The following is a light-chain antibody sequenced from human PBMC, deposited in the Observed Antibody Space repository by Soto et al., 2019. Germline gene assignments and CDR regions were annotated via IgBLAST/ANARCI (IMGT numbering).Light chain of an antibody. CDR1: QYVRTN. V-gene: IGKV3-15*01. Sequence: VVMTRAPATLYVSPGERAXLSGXASQYVRTNLAGYQQKPGQPPRLLVYGASTRATGVPPRFSGSGSGTDFTLTISGLQSEDVGIYYCQQYNTWQTFGQGTKV. CDR3: QQYNTWQT. J-gene: IGKJ1*01. CDR2: GAS.